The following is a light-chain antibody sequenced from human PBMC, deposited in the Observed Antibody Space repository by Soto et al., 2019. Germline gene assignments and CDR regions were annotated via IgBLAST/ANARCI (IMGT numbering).Light chain of an antibody. J-gene: IGLJ2*01. Sequence: QSALTQPASVSGSPGQSIAISCSGTSSDVGDYQSVSWYQHHPGKVPKLVIFEVSNRPSGVSTRFSGSKSGNTASLTISGLQAEDEADYYCSSYINTNTLVFAGGTKLTVL. CDR2: EVS. CDR1: SSDVGDYQS. CDR3: SSYINTNTLV. V-gene: IGLV2-14*01.